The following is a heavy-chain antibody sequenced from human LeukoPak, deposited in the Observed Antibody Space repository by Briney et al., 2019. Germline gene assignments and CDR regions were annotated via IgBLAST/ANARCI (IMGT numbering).Heavy chain of an antibody. D-gene: IGHD3-22*01. Sequence: GGSLRLSCAASGFTFSSYSMNLVRQAPGKGLEWVSYISSSGGTIKYPDSVKGRFTFSRDNAENSLFLQMNSLRAEDTAVYYCARDYHDSTGYYYFWGQGTLVTVSS. V-gene: IGHV3-48*01. J-gene: IGHJ4*02. CDR1: GFTFSSYS. CDR2: ISSSGGTI. CDR3: ARDYHDSTGYYYF.